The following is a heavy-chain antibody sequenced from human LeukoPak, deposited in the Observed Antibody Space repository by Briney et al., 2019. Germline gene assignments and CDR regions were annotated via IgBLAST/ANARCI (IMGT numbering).Heavy chain of an antibody. D-gene: IGHD3-16*01. Sequence: SVKVSCKASGGTFSSYAISWVRQAPGQGLEWMGGIIPIFGTANYAQKFQGRVTITADESTSTAYMGLSSLRSEDTAVYYCARVANYDYVWGSLNWFDPWGQGTLVTVSS. V-gene: IGHV1-69*13. J-gene: IGHJ5*02. CDR3: ARVANYDYVWGSLNWFDP. CDR1: GGTFSSYA. CDR2: IIPIFGTA.